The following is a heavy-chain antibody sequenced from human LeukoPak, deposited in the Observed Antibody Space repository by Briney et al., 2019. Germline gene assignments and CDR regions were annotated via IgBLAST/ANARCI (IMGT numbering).Heavy chain of an antibody. J-gene: IGHJ4*02. Sequence: GGSLILSCAASGFTFSGSVMHWVRQAAGKGLEWVGRIRSKRNNYATAYAASVKGRFTISRDNSKNTLYLQMNSLRAEDTAVYYCAKETGYSGYDYGDYWGQGTLVTVSS. CDR3: AKETGYSGYDYGDY. CDR1: GFTFSGSV. D-gene: IGHD5-12*01. CDR2: IRSKRNNYAT. V-gene: IGHV3-73*01.